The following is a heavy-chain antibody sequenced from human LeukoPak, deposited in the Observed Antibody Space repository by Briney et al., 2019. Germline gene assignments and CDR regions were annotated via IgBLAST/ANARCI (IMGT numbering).Heavy chain of an antibody. V-gene: IGHV3-23*01. J-gene: IGHJ4*02. D-gene: IGHD3-10*01. Sequence: SGSGGSTYYADSVKGRFTISRDNSKNTLYLQMNSLRAEDTAVYYCAKDVLASGSYYNNDYWGQGTLVTVSS. CDR3: AKDVLASGSYYNNDY. CDR2: SGSGGST.